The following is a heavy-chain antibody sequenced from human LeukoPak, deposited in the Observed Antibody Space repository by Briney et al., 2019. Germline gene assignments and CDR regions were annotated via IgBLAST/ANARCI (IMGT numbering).Heavy chain of an antibody. D-gene: IGHD6-19*01. CDR3: ARGDYSSASKDYYGMDV. CDR1: GFTFSSYW. CDR2: INSDGSST. V-gene: IGHV3-74*01. J-gene: IGHJ6*02. Sequence: PGGSLRLSCAASGFTFSSYWMHWVRQAPGKGLAWVSRINSDGSSTSYADSVKGRFTISRDNAKNTLYLQMNSLRAEDTAVYYCARGDYSSASKDYYGMDVWGQGTTVTVSS.